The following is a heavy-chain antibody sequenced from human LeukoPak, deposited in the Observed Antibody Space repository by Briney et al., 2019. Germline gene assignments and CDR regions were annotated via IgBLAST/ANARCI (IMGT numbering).Heavy chain of an antibody. CDR1: GFTFSSYS. Sequence: GGSLRLSCAASGFTFSSYSMNWVRQAPGKGLEWVSSISSSSSYIYYADSVKGRFTISRDNAKNSLYLQMNSLRAEDTAVYYCARGRGGDGYNGVFDYWGQGTLVTVSS. V-gene: IGHV3-21*01. D-gene: IGHD5-24*01. J-gene: IGHJ4*02. CDR2: ISSSSSYI. CDR3: ARGRGGDGYNGVFDY.